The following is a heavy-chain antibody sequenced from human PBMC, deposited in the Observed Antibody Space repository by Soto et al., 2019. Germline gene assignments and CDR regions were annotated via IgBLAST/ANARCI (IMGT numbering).Heavy chain of an antibody. Sequence: EVQLLESGGGLVQPGGSLRLSCAASGFTFSSYAMSWVRQAPGKGLEWVSAISGSGGSTYYADSVKGRFTISRDNSKNTRYLQMNSLRAEDTAVYYCAKDHYDILTGEGGNWGQGTLVTVSS. V-gene: IGHV3-23*01. D-gene: IGHD3-9*01. J-gene: IGHJ4*02. CDR3: AKDHYDILTGEGGN. CDR2: ISGSGGST. CDR1: GFTFSSYA.